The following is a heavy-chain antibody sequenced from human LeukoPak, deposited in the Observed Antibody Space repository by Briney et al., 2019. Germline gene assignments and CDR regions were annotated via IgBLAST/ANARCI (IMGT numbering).Heavy chain of an antibody. CDR2: ISTSSSYI. Sequence: GGSLRLSCAASGFTFSSYSMNWVRQAPGKGLEWVSSISTSSSYIYYADSVKGRFTISRDNAKNSLYLQMNSLRAEDTAVYYCAKNCRGLPDEPFDYWGQGTLVTVSS. D-gene: IGHD4-17*01. CDR1: GFTFSSYS. CDR3: AKNCRGLPDEPFDY. V-gene: IGHV3-21*04. J-gene: IGHJ4*02.